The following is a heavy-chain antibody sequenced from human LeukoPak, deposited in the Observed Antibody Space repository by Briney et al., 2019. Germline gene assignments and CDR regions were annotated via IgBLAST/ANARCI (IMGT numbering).Heavy chain of an antibody. CDR1: GFTFSSYA. V-gene: IGHV3-23*01. J-gene: IGHJ4*02. CDR2: ISGSGGST. D-gene: IGHD2-2*01. Sequence: GGSLRLSCAASGFTFSSYAMSWVRQAPGKGLEWVSAISGSGGSTYYADSVKGRFTISRDNSKNTLYLQMNSLRAEDTAVYYCARDRDCSSTSCPSHALDYWGQGTLVTVSS. CDR3: ARDRDCSSTSCPSHALDY.